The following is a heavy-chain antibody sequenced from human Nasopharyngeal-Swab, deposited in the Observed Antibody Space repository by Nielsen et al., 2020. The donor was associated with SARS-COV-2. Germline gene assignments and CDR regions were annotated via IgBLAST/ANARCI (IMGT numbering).Heavy chain of an antibody. Sequence: GESLKISCKGSGYRFTSYWIGWVRQMPGKGLEWMGIIYPGDPETRYSPSFQGQVTISADKSISTAYLQWSSLKASETAVYYCARPLWSYADHFDYWGQGTLVTVSS. CDR2: IYPGDPET. D-gene: IGHD1-26*01. J-gene: IGHJ4*02. CDR3: ARPLWSYADHFDY. CDR1: GYRFTSYW. V-gene: IGHV5-51*01.